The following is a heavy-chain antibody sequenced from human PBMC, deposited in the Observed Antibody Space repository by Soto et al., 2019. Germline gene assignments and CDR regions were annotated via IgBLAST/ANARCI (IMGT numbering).Heavy chain of an antibody. Sequence: QVHLRESGPGLVKPSGTLSLTCIVSGASISSSSWWTWVRQTPGKGLEWIGEIYHIGMTRYSSSPTSRATMSGDKSENTFSQTLRSVTAADTAIYHCVRELRGTDYDNLLGGSWGRGALVIVSS. CDR3: VRELRGTDYDNLLGGS. CDR2: IYHIGMT. V-gene: IGHV4-4*02. CDR1: GASISSSSW. D-gene: IGHD3-16*01. J-gene: IGHJ5*02.